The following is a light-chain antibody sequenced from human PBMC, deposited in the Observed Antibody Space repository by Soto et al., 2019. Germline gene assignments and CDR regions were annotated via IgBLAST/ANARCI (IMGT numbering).Light chain of an antibody. V-gene: IGKV1-12*02. J-gene: IGKJ3*01. CDR1: QDIHTW. CDR2: GAS. CDR3: QHANSFPFA. Sequence: DIQMTQSPSSVSASVGDRVTITCRASQDIHTWLAWYQQKPGKAPNLLIYGASTLQSGVPSRFSASGSGRDFTLTISSLQPEDFATYYCQHANSFPFAFGHGTKVDFK.